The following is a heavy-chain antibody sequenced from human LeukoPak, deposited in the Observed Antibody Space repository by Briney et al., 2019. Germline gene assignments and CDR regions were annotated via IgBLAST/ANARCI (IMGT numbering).Heavy chain of an antibody. J-gene: IGHJ4*02. CDR1: GYTFTSYY. V-gene: IGHV1-46*01. D-gene: IGHD6-13*01. Sequence: ASVKVSCKASGYTFTSYYMHWVRQAPGQGLEWMGIINPSGGSTSYAQKFQGKVTMTRDTSTSTVYMELRSLRSEDTAVYYCARDPPAGTDNSNFDYWGQGTLVTVSS. CDR3: ARDPPAGTDNSNFDY. CDR2: INPSGGST.